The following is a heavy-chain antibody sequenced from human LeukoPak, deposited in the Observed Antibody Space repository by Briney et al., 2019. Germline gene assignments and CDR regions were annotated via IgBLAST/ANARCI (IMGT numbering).Heavy chain of an antibody. CDR2: IYYSGST. CDR3: ARLPYGSGGYYMDV. V-gene: IGHV4-39*01. J-gene: IGHJ6*03. CDR1: GGSISSSSYY. Sequence: PSETLSLTCTVSGGSISSSSYYWGWIRQPPGKGLEWIGSIYYSGSTYYNPSLKSRVTISVDTSKNQFSLKLSSVTAADTAVYYCARLPYGSGGYYMDVWGKGTTVTISS. D-gene: IGHD3-10*01.